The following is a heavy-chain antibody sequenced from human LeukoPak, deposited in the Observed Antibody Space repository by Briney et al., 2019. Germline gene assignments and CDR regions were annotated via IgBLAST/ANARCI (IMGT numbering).Heavy chain of an antibody. CDR3: ARGLAYCGGDCYTLNDY. CDR2: INHSGST. D-gene: IGHD2-21*02. J-gene: IGHJ4*02. V-gene: IGHV4-34*01. CDR1: GGSVSDYD. Sequence: PSDTLSLTCAVYGGSVSDYDWGWIRQPPGKGLEWIGEINHSGSTNYNPSLKSRVTISVDTSKNQFSLKLSSVTAADTAVYYCARGLAYCGGDCYTLNDYWGQGTLVTVSS.